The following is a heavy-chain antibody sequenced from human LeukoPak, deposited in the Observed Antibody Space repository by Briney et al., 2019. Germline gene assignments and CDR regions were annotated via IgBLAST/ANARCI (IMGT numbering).Heavy chain of an antibody. J-gene: IGHJ4*02. Sequence: SVKVSCKASGGTFSSYAISWVRQAPGQGLERMGGIIPIFGTANYAQKFQGRVTITTDESTSTAYMELSSLRSEDTAVHYCASSHYDSSGYYYELDYWGQGTLVTVSS. CDR2: IIPIFGTA. D-gene: IGHD3-22*01. CDR1: GGTFSSYA. CDR3: ASSHYDSSGYYYELDY. V-gene: IGHV1-69*05.